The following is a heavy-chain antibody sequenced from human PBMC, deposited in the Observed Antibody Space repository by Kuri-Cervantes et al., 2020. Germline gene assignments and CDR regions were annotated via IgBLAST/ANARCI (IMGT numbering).Heavy chain of an antibody. CDR2: IWYDGSNK. CDR3: ARGVLYYDFWSGYYGPRVFDY. Sequence: GGSLRLSCAASGFTFSSYGMHWVRQAPGKGLEWVAVIWYDGSNKYYADSVKGRFTISRDNSKNTLYLQMNSLRAEDTAVYYCARGVLYYDFWSGYYGPRVFDYWGQGTLVTVSS. CDR1: GFTFSSYG. J-gene: IGHJ4*02. V-gene: IGHV3-33*01. D-gene: IGHD3-3*01.